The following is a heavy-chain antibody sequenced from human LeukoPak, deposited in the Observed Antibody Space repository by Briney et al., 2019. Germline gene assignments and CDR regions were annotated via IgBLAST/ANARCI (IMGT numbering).Heavy chain of an antibody. Sequence: GGSLRLSCAASGFTFSSYSINWVRQAPGKGLEWVSSISSSGSYIYYADSVKGRFTVSRDNAKSPLFLQMNSLRAKDTAVYYCARDSRRNNGYYDYWGQGTLVTVSS. J-gene: IGHJ4*02. D-gene: IGHD2-8*01. CDR1: GFTFSSYS. CDR3: ARDSRRNNGYYDY. CDR2: ISSSGSYI. V-gene: IGHV3-21*01.